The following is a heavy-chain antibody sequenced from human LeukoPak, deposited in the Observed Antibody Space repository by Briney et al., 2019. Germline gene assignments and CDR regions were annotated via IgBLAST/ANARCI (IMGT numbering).Heavy chain of an antibody. V-gene: IGHV3-30*03. CDR1: GFTFSSYG. Sequence: GRSLRLSCAASGFTFSSYGVHWVRQAPGKGLEWVAVISYDGSSKYYADSVKGRFTISRDNSKNTLYLQMNSLRAEDTAVYYCAAAGTGEYFQHWGQGTLVTVSS. J-gene: IGHJ1*01. CDR2: ISYDGSSK. D-gene: IGHD6-13*01. CDR3: AAAGTGEYFQH.